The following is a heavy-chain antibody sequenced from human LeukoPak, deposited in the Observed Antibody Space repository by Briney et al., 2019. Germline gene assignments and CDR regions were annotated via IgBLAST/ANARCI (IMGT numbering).Heavy chain of an antibody. CDR3: ASYRYDSSGYYHDY. Sequence: PSETLSLTCTVSGGSISSYYWSWIRQPAGKGLEWIGRIYTSGSTNYNPSLKSRVTISVDTSKNQFSLKLSSVTAADTAVYYCASYRYDSSGYYHDYWGQGTLVTVSS. CDR1: GGSISSYY. V-gene: IGHV4-4*07. D-gene: IGHD3-22*01. J-gene: IGHJ4*02. CDR2: IYTSGST.